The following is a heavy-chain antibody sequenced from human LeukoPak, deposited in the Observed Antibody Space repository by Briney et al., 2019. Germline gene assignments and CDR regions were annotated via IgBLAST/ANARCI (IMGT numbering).Heavy chain of an antibody. V-gene: IGHV4-4*07. CDR3: ARGVVPAAMSHFGY. CDR1: GGSISSYY. Sequence: SETLSLTCTVSGGSISSYYWSWIRQPAGKGLEWIGRIYTSGSTNYNPSLKSRVTISVDKSKNQFSLKLSSVTAADTAVYYCARGVVPAAMSHFGYWGQGTLVTVSS. D-gene: IGHD2-2*01. CDR2: IYTSGST. J-gene: IGHJ4*02.